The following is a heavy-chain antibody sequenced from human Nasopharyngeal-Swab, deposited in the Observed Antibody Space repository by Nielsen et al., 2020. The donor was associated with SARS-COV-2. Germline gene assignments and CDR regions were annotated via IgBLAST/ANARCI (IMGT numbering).Heavy chain of an antibody. CDR2: IRSKAYGGTT. J-gene: IGHJ6*02. CDR1: GFTFSSYA. D-gene: IGHD1-26*01. CDR3: TRVSGSYYGMDV. V-gene: IGHV3-49*04. Sequence: GESLKISCAASGFTFSSYAMSWVRQAPGKGLEWVGFIRSKAYGGTTEYAASVKGRFTISRDDSKSIADLQMNSLKTEDTAVYYCTRVSGSYYGMDVWGQGTTVTVSS.